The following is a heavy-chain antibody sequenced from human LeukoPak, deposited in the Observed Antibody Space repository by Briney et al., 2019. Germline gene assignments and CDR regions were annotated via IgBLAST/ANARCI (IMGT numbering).Heavy chain of an antibody. D-gene: IGHD2-2*01. CDR3: ASTIVVVPAAPWDAFDI. Sequence: SETLSLTCTVSGGSISSYYWSWIRQPAGKGLEWIGRIYTSGSTNYNPSLKSRVTMSVDTSKNRFSLKLSSVAAADTAVYYCASTIVVVPAAPWDAFDIWGQGTMVTVSS. CDR1: GGSISSYY. J-gene: IGHJ3*02. V-gene: IGHV4-4*07. CDR2: IYTSGST.